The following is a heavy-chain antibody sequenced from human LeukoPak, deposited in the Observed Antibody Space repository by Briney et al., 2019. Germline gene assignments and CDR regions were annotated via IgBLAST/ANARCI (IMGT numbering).Heavy chain of an antibody. CDR1: GYTFTGYY. J-gene: IGHJ4*02. CDR2: INPNSGGT. D-gene: IGHD3-22*01. V-gene: IGHV1-2*02. CDR3: ARDHYYDSSGLGD. Sequence: ASVKVPCKASGYTFTGYYMHWVRQAPGQGLEWMGWINPNSGGTNYAQKFQGRVTMTRDTSISTAYMELSRLRSDDTAVYYCARDHYYDSSGLGDWGQGTLVTVSS.